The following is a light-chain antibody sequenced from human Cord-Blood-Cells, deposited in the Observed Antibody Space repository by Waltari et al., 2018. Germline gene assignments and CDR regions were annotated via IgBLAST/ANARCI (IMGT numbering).Light chain of an antibody. CDR2: GAS. V-gene: IGKV3-20*01. CDR1: QSVSSSY. Sequence: EIVLTQSPGTLSLSPXERASQSVSSSYLAWYQQKPGQAPRLLIYGASSRATGIPDRFSGSGSGTDFTLTISRLEPEDFAVYYCQQYGSSLFTFGPGTKVDIK. CDR3: QQYGSSLFT. J-gene: IGKJ3*01.